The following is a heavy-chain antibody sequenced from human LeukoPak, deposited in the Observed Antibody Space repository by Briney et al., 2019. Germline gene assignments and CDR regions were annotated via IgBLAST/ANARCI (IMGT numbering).Heavy chain of an antibody. D-gene: IGHD2-2*01. CDR3: ARDRDCSSTSCFSYFDY. Sequence: GGSLRLSCAASGFTVSSNYMSWVRQAPGKGLEWVSAISGSGGSTYYADSVKGRFTISRDNSKNTLYLQMNSLRAEDTAVYYCARDRDCSSTSCFSYFDYWGQGTLVTVSS. J-gene: IGHJ4*02. CDR1: GFTVSSNY. CDR2: ISGSGGST. V-gene: IGHV3-53*05.